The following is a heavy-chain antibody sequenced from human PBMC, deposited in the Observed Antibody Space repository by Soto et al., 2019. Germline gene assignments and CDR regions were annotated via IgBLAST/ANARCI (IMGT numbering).Heavy chain of an antibody. J-gene: IGHJ6*02. CDR3: ARERSIAAAGNYYYYGMDV. D-gene: IGHD6-13*01. Sequence: QVQLQESGPGLVKPSGTLSLTCAVSGGSISSSNWWSWVRQPPGKGLEWIGEIYHSGSTNYNPSLKSRVTISVDKSKNQFSLKLSSVTAAYTAVYYCARERSIAAAGNYYYYGMDVWGQGTTVTVSS. CDR2: IYHSGST. V-gene: IGHV4-4*02. CDR1: GGSISSSNW.